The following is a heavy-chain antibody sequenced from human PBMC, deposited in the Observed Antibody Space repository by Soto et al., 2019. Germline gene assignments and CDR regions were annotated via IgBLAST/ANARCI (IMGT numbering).Heavy chain of an antibody. CDR2: IRAYNGYT. J-gene: IGHJ4*02. Sequence: QVQLVQSGAEVKKPGASVNVSCKASGYTFTSYGISWVRQAPGQGLEWMGWIRAYNGYTNYAQKFQARVTMTTDTSTSTAYMELRSLISDDTAVYYCARASDGYRSGWYVGYFDYWGQGTLVTVSS. D-gene: IGHD6-19*01. CDR3: ARASDGYRSGWYVGYFDY. CDR1: GYTFTSYG. V-gene: IGHV1-18*04.